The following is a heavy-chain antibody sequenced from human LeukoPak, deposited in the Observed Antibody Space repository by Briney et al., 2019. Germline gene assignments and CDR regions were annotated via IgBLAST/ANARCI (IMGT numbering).Heavy chain of an antibody. D-gene: IGHD2-2*01. CDR2: IYSGGST. V-gene: IGHV3-53*01. CDR1: GFTVSSNY. CDR3: ARENSHQLPYTLDY. Sequence: PGGSLRLSCAASGFTVSSNYMSWVRQAPGKGLEWVSVIYSGGSTYYADSVKGRFTISRANSKNTLYLQMNSLRAEDTAVYYCARENSHQLPYTLDYWGQGTLVTVSS. J-gene: IGHJ4*02.